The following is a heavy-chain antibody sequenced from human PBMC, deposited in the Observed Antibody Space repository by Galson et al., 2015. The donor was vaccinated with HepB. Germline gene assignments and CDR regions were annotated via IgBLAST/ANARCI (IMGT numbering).Heavy chain of an antibody. V-gene: IGHV3-9*01. CDR2: ISWNSGSI. CDR3: ARRAREGAFDI. CDR1: GFTFDDYA. J-gene: IGHJ3*02. Sequence: SLRLSCAASGFTFDDYAMHWVRQAPGKGLEWVSGISWNSGSIGYADSVKGRFTISRDNAKNSLYLQMNSLRAEDTALYYCARRAREGAFDIWGQGTMVTVSS.